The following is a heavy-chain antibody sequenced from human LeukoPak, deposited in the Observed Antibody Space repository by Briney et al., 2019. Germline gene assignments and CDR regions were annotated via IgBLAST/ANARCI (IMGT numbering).Heavy chain of an antibody. D-gene: IGHD1-26*01. CDR1: GGTFSSYA. J-gene: IGHJ4*02. Sequence: GASVRVSCKASGGTFSSYAISWVRQAPGQGLEWMGGIIPIFGTANYAQKFQGRVTITTDESTSTAYMELSSLRSEDTAVYYCAREWELLHYFDYWGQGTLVTVSS. V-gene: IGHV1-69*05. CDR2: IIPIFGTA. CDR3: AREWELLHYFDY.